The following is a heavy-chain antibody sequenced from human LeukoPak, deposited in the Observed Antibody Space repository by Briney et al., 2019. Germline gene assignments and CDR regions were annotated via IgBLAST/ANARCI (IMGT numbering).Heavy chain of an antibody. CDR2: ISGSGGST. D-gene: IGHD2-15*01. J-gene: IGHJ6*03. V-gene: IGHV3-23*01. Sequence: PGGSLRLSCAASGFTFSSYAMSWVRQAPGKGLEWVSAISGSGGSTYYADSVKGRFTISRDNSKNTLYLQMNSLRAEDTAVYYCAKCPSDIVVVVAAEYMDVRGKGTTVTVSS. CDR1: GFTFSSYA. CDR3: AKCPSDIVVVVAAEYMDV.